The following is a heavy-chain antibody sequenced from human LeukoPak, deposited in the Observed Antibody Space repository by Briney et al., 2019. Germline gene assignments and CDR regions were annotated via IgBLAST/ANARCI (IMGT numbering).Heavy chain of an antibody. D-gene: IGHD3-10*01. CDR1: GFTFSSYE. V-gene: IGHV3-21*05. Sequence: GGSLRLSCAASGFTFSSYEMNWVRQAPGKGLEWVSYISSSSSYIYYADSVKGRFTISRDNAKNSLYLQMNSLRAEDTAVYYCARGEYGSGSYHIDYWGQGTLVTVSS. J-gene: IGHJ4*02. CDR3: ARGEYGSGSYHIDY. CDR2: ISSSSSYI.